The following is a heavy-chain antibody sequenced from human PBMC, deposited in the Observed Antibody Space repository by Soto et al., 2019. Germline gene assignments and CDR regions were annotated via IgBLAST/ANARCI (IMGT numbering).Heavy chain of an antibody. CDR1: GGSFSGYY. CDR3: ARGRYDFWSGPYSWFDP. V-gene: IGHV4-34*01. CDR2: INHSGST. D-gene: IGHD3-3*01. Sequence: SETLSLTCAVYGGSFSGYYWSWIRQPPGKGLEWIGEINHSGSTNYNPSLKSRVTISVDTSKNQFSLKLSSVTAADTAVYYCARGRYDFWSGPYSWFDPWGQGTLVTVSS. J-gene: IGHJ5*02.